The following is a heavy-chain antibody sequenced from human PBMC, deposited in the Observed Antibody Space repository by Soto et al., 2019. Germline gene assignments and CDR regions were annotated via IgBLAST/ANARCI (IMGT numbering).Heavy chain of an antibody. CDR3: ARNYYDSSGYYPFYYYGMDV. J-gene: IGHJ6*02. V-gene: IGHV5-51*01. CDR2: IYPGDSDT. Sequence: SGYSFTSYWIGWVRQMPGKGLEWMGIIYPGDSDTRYSPSFQGQVTISADKSISTAYLQWSSLKASDTAMYYCARNYYDSSGYYPFYYYGMDVWGQGTTVTVSS. D-gene: IGHD3-22*01. CDR1: GYSFTSYW.